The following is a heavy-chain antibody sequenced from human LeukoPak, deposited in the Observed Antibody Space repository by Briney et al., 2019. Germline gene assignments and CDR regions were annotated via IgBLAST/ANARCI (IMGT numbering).Heavy chain of an antibody. J-gene: IGHJ4*02. CDR1: GFTFSDYQ. Sequence: GGSLRLSCAASGFTFSDYQMSWIRQAPGKGLEWVSIISNGGSTIYYADSVRGRFTMSRDNAKSSLYLQMDSLRVEDTAVYYCAREGIAVAVNFDYWGQGTLVTVSS. V-gene: IGHV3-11*01. CDR2: ISNGGSTI. CDR3: AREGIAVAVNFDY. D-gene: IGHD6-19*01.